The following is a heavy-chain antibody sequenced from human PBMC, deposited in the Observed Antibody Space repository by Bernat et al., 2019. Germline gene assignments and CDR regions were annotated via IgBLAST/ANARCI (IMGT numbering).Heavy chain of an antibody. D-gene: IGHD1-26*01. Sequence: QVQLVESGGGVVQPGRSLRLSCAASGFTFSSYGMHWVRQAPGKGLEWVAVISYDGSNKYYADSVKGRFTISRDNSKNTLYLQMNSLRAEDTAVYYCANGGGAQGYSGQGTLVTVSS. J-gene: IGHJ4*02. CDR2: ISYDGSNK. V-gene: IGHV3-30*18. CDR1: GFTFSSYG. CDR3: ANGGGAQGY.